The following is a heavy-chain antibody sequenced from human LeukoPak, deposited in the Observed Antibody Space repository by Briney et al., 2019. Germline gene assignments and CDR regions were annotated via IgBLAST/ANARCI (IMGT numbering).Heavy chain of an antibody. J-gene: IGHJ4*02. D-gene: IGHD1-26*01. V-gene: IGHV4-4*07. CDR2: IYTSGST. Sequence: SETLSLTCTVSGGSISSYYWSWIRQPAGKGPEWIGRIYTSGSTNYNPSLKSRVTMSVDTSKNQFSLKLSSVTAADTAVYYCARGGANSGSYWADFDYWGQGTLVTVSS. CDR3: ARGGANSGSYWADFDY. CDR1: GGSISSYY.